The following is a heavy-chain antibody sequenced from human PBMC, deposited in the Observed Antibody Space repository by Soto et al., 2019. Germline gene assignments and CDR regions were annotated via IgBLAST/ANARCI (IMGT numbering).Heavy chain of an antibody. CDR3: ARDHLILPAHDFFYGSDV. CDR1: GFVFSMYS. J-gene: IGHJ6*02. CDR2: IPQDGVDG. Sequence: EVKLVQSGGGLAPPGDSLRLSCEVSGFVFSMYSMSWVRQTPGKGLEWVAKIPQDGVDGHYADSVKGRFTISRDNDKKSLYLQMNNLRAEDTAVYYCARDHLILPAHDFFYGSDVWGRGATVTVSS. D-gene: IGHD2-21*02. V-gene: IGHV3-7*03.